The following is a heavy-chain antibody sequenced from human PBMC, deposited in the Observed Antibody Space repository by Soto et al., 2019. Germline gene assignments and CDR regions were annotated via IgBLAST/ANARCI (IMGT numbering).Heavy chain of an antibody. CDR3: AQSPLRYYYDSSGYMTPYYYYGMDV. J-gene: IGHJ6*02. V-gene: IGHV4-30-4*01. D-gene: IGHD3-22*01. Sequence: LSLTCTFSVCSISSGDYFRRWIRQPPGKGPEGIGDIYYSGSTYYNPSLKSRVTISVDTSKNQFSLKLSSVTAADTAVYYCAQSPLRYYYDSSGYMTPYYYYGMDVWGQGTTVTVSS. CDR2: IYYSGST. CDR1: VCSISSGDYF.